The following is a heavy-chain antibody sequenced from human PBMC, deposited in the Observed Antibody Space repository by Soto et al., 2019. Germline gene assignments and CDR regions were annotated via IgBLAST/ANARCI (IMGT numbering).Heavy chain of an antibody. CDR2: ISYDGSNK. D-gene: IGHD6-13*01. J-gene: IGHJ6*02. V-gene: IGHV3-30*03. Sequence: PGESLKISCAASGFTFSSYGMHWVRQAPGKGLEWVAVISYDGSNKYYADSVKGRFTISRDNSKNTLYLQMSSLRAEDTAVYYCARRQISPPTRGAASARGGMDVWGQGTTVTVSS. CDR3: ARRQISPPTRGAASARGGMDV. CDR1: GFTFSSYG.